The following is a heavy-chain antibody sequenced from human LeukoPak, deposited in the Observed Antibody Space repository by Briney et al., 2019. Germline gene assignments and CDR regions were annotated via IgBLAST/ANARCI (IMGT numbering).Heavy chain of an antibody. CDR2: INHSGST. CDR3: ARDLGYCSGGSCYSNWFDP. CDR1: GGSFSGYY. J-gene: IGHJ5*02. D-gene: IGHD2-15*01. Sequence: PSETLSLTCAVYGGSFSGYYWSWIRQPPGKGLEWIGEINHSGSTNYNPSLKSRVTMSVDTSKNQFSLKLSSVTAADTAVYYCARDLGYCSGGSCYSNWFDPWGQGTLVTVSS. V-gene: IGHV4-34*01.